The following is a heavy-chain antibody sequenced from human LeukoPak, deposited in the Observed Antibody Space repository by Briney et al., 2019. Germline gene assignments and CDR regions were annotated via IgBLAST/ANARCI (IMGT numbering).Heavy chain of an antibody. CDR1: GGSISTYY. CDR3: ARRGQGYYYMDV. Sequence: TSETLSLTCSISGGSISTYYWSWIRQPAGKGLEWIGHVYTTGSTKYNPSLKSRVTISVDTSKNQVFLKLSSVTAADTAVYYCARRGQGYYYMDVWGKGTTVTVSS. CDR2: VYTTGST. D-gene: IGHD3-10*01. V-gene: IGHV4-4*07. J-gene: IGHJ6*03.